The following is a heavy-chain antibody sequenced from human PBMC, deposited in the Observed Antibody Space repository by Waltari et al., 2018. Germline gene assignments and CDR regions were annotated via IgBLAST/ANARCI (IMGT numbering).Heavy chain of an antibody. J-gene: IGHJ6*03. CDR2: IYWNDDK. CDR1: GFSLITTGVG. CDR3: AHRPGSSWLRGDYYYMDV. V-gene: IGHV2-5*01. D-gene: IGHD6-13*01. Sequence: QISLEQSGPTLVKPTQTPTPTCTFSGFSLITTGVGVVWIRLPLAKALEWLALIYWNDDKRYSPSLKGRLTITKDTSKNQVVLTMTNMDPVDTATYYCAHRPGSSWLRGDYYYMDVWGKGTTVTVSS.